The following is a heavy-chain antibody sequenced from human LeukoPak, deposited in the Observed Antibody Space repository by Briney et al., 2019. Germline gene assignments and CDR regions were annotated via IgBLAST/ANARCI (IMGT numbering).Heavy chain of an antibody. Sequence: GGSLRLSCAASGFTFSSYAMSWVRQAPGKGLEWVSAISGSGDSTYYGDSVKGRFTISRDNSKNALYLQMNSLRAEDTAVYYCAKTRPLDSSSWSHGDYWGQGTLVTVSS. D-gene: IGHD6-13*01. CDR2: ISGSGDST. V-gene: IGHV3-23*01. CDR3: AKTRPLDSSSWSHGDY. J-gene: IGHJ4*02. CDR1: GFTFSSYA.